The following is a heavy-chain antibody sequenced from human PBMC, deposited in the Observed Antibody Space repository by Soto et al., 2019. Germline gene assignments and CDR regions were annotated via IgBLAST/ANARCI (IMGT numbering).Heavy chain of an antibody. CDR1: GGSISSYY. CDR3: ARHRSTYSRYFDY. Sequence: SETLSLTCTVSGGSISSYYWSWIRQPPGKGLEWIGYIYYSGSTNYNPSLKSRVTISVDTSKNQFSLKLSSVTAADTAVYYCARHRSTYSRYFDYWGQGTLVTVSS. J-gene: IGHJ4*02. CDR2: IYYSGST. V-gene: IGHV4-59*08. D-gene: IGHD1-26*01.